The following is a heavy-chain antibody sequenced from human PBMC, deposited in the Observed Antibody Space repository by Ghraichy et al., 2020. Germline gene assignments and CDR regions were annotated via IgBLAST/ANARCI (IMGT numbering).Heavy chain of an antibody. J-gene: IGHJ4*02. Sequence: GSLRLSCAASGFTFSDNEMNWVRQAPGKGLEWVAYIAASRDTIYYADSVRGRFTISRAKSSVFLQMDSLRAEDTATYYCARGTFDYSREDHGGAFDYWGQGTQVNVSS. D-gene: IGHD6-13*01. CDR1: GFTFSDNE. CDR2: IAASRDTI. CDR3: ARGTFDYSREDHGGAFDY. V-gene: IGHV3-48*03.